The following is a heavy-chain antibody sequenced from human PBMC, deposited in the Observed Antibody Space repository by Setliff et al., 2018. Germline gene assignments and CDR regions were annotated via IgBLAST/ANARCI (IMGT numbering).Heavy chain of an antibody. CDR3: AREDGSGFFVGVAWFDP. V-gene: IGHV4-39*07. J-gene: IGHJ5*02. D-gene: IGHD3-10*01. Sequence: KASETLSLTCTVSGGSISSSSYYWGWIRQPPGKGLEWIGSIYYSGSTYYNPSLKSRATISVDTSKNQFSLKLSSVTAADTAVYYCAREDGSGFFVGVAWFDPWGQGTLVTVSS. CDR1: GGSISSSSYY. CDR2: IYYSGST.